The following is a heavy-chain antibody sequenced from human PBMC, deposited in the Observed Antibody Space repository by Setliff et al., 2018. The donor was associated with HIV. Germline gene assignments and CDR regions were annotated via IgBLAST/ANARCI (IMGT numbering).Heavy chain of an antibody. D-gene: IGHD3-10*01. Sequence: PSETLSLTCTVSGGSINSYYWSWIRQPPGKRLEWIGYIHNSGSTNYNPSLKSRVTMSVDTSNNQFSLKLTSVTAADTAVYHCARRGPYGSGSYGRYYDYYYMDVWGKGTTVTVSS. CDR1: GGSINSYY. CDR3: ARRGPYGSGSYGRYYDYYYMDV. CDR2: IHNSGST. J-gene: IGHJ6*03. V-gene: IGHV4-59*01.